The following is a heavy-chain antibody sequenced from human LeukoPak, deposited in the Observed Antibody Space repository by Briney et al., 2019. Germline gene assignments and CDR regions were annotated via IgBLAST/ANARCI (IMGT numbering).Heavy chain of an antibody. V-gene: IGHV3-7*01. Sequence: GGPLRLSCAASGFTFSSYWMSWVRQAPGPGLEWVANTKQDGSEKYYVDSVKSRFTITRDNAKNSLYLQMNSLRAEDTAVYYCAREVGGYDYLDYWGQGTLVTVSS. J-gene: IGHJ4*02. CDR1: GFTFSSYW. CDR2: TKQDGSEK. CDR3: AREVGGYDYLDY. D-gene: IGHD5-12*01.